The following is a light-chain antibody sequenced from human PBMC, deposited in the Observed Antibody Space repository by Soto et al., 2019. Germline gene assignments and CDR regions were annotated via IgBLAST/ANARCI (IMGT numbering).Light chain of an antibody. CDR2: LGS. V-gene: IGKV2-28*01. Sequence: DIVMTQSPLSLPVTPGEPASISCRSSQSLLHSNGYNYLDWYLQKPGQSPQLLIYLGSNRASRVPDRVSGSGSGTDFTLKISRVEAEDVGVYYYMQALQTPLTFGQGTKVEIK. J-gene: IGKJ1*01. CDR1: QSLLHSNGYNY. CDR3: MQALQTPLT.